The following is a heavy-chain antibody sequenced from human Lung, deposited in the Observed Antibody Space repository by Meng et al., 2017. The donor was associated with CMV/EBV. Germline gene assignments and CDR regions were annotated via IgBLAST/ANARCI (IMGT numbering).Heavy chain of an antibody. J-gene: IGHJ6*02. V-gene: IGHV4-34*01. CDR3: ARGMGYTDRSKLLKSRRSKDYYYGLDV. Sequence: SETXSLXXAVYGGSFSGFYWSWVRQPPGKGLEWIGAISHSESANYNPSLKSRVTMSVDTSRNQISLKLNSLTAADTAVYYCARGMGYTDRSKLLKSRRSKDYYYGLDVWGQGTAIXVSS. CDR1: GGSFSGFY. CDR2: ISHSESA. D-gene: IGHD3-16*02.